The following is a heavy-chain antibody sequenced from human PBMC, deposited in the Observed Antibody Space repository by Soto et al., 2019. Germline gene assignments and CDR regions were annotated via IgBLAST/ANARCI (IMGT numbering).Heavy chain of an antibody. V-gene: IGHV1-69*12. CDR1: GGTFSSYA. J-gene: IGHJ6*02. CDR2: IIPIFCTA. D-gene: IGHD3-3*01. Sequence: QVQRVQSGAEVKKPGSSVKVSCKASGGTFSSYAISWVRQAPGQGLEWMGGIIPIFCTANYAQKFQGRVTITEDESTSTAYMELSSLRSEDTAVYYCASGDYDFWSGPGGGMDVWGQGTTVTVSS. CDR3: ASGDYDFWSGPGGGMDV.